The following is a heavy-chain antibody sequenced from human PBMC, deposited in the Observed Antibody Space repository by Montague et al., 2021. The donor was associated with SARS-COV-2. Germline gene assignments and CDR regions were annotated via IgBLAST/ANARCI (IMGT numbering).Heavy chain of an antibody. D-gene: IGHD6-19*01. CDR2: MSHDGNYE. CDR1: GFTFSTYA. V-gene: IGHV3-33*01. Sequence: SLRLSCAASGFTFSTYAIHWVRQAPGKGLEWVAIMSHDGNYEHYADSVKGRFTISRDSSKNTLHPQMNSLTAEDTAVYYCAVQPRDSSAWHPFDHWGQGTLVTVSS. J-gene: IGHJ4*02. CDR3: AVQPRDSSAWHPFDH.